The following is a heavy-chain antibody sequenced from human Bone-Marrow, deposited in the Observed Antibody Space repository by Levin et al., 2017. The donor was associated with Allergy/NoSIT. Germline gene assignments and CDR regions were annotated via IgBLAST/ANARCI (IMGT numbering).Heavy chain of an antibody. CDR3: ARGIIGDVRVAHKEAFDI. Sequence: RTGGSLRLSCTVSGLTFSIYSINWVRQAPGKGLEWVSSISSSGSDMYYVDSVRGRFTISRDNAKNSLTLQMNSLRAEDTAVYYCARGIIGDVRVAHKEAFDIWGQGTMVSVSS. J-gene: IGHJ3*02. D-gene: IGHD2-8*02. V-gene: IGHV3-21*01. CDR1: GLTFSIYS. CDR2: ISSSGSDM.